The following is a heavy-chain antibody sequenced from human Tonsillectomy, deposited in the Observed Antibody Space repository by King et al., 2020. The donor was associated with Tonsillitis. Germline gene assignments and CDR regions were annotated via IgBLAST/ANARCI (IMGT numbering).Heavy chain of an antibody. CDR3: ARAQVSVPDWYFDL. V-gene: IGHV4-59*01. Sequence: QLQESGPGLVKPSETLSLTCTVSGGSISSYYWSWIRQPPGKGLEWIGYIYYSGSTNYNPSLKSRVTISVDTTKNQFTLNLSAVTAADTDVYYFARAQVSVPDWYFDLWGRGTLVTVSS. CDR1: GGSISSYY. D-gene: IGHD6-6*01. J-gene: IGHJ2*01. CDR2: IYYSGST.